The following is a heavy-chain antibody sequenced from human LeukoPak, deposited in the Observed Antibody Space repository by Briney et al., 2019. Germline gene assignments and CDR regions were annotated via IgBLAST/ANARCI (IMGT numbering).Heavy chain of an antibody. J-gene: IGHJ4*02. CDR2: ISSSGSTI. CDR3: ARGSAYYYDSSGFDY. CDR1: GFTFSSYE. V-gene: IGHV3-48*03. D-gene: IGHD3-22*01. Sequence: GGSLRLSCAASGFTFSSYEMNWVHQAPGKGLEWVSYISSSGSTIYYADSVKGRFTISRDNAKNSLYLQMNSLRAEDTAVYYCARGSAYYYDSSGFDYWGQGTLVTVSS.